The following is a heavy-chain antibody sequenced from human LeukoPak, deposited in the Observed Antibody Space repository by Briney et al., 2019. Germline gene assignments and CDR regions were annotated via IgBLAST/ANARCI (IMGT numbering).Heavy chain of an antibody. CDR1: GGSINSYY. Sequence: SETLSLTCSVSGGSINSYYWTWIRQPPGKGPEWLAHIFHSGITDYNPSLKSRVTISVDTSKNQFSLKLTSVIAADTAVYYCARHRQYDTDAFDIWGQGTMVTVS. CDR2: IFHSGIT. D-gene: IGHD3-22*01. V-gene: IGHV4-59*08. CDR3: ARHRQYDTDAFDI. J-gene: IGHJ3*02.